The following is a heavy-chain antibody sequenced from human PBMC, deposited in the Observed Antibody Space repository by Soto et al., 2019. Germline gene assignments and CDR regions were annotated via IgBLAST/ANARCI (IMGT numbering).Heavy chain of an antibody. CDR2: ISGSGVST. D-gene: IGHD6-19*01. J-gene: IGHJ6*02. CDR3: ARGIEGWYQGRYYYGMDV. Sequence: GGSLRLSCAASGFTFSSYAMSWVRQAPGKGLEWVSAISGSGVSTYYADSVKGRFTISRDNSKNTLYLQMNSLRAEDTAVYYCARGIEGWYQGRYYYGMDVWGQGTTVTVSS. CDR1: GFTFSSYA. V-gene: IGHV3-23*01.